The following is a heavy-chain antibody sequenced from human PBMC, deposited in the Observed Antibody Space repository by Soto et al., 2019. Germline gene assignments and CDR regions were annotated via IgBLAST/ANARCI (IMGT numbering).Heavy chain of an antibody. CDR1: GGSISSYY. J-gene: IGHJ4*02. V-gene: IGHV4-59*01. CDR2: IYYSGST. CDR3: ARASRNYFDY. Sequence: SETLSIAGTVPGGSISSYYWSWIRQPPGKGLEWIGYIYYSGSTNYNPSLKSRVTISVDTSKNQFSLKLSSVTAADTAVYYCARASRNYFDYWGQGTLVTVSS.